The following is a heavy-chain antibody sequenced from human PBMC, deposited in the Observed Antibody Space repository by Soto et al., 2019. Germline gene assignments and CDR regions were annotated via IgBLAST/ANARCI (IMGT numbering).Heavy chain of an antibody. D-gene: IGHD3-3*01. J-gene: IGHJ6*02. V-gene: IGHV3-23*01. CDR1: GFTFSSYV. CDR3: ATCVTIFGGNYYYYYGMDV. CDR2: ISASGGST. Sequence: GGSLRLSCAPSGFTFSSYVMSWVRQAPGKGLGWVSAISASGGSTFYADSVKGRFTISRDNSKNTLYLQINSLRAEDTAVYYCATCVTIFGGNYYYYYGMDVWGQGTTVTVSS.